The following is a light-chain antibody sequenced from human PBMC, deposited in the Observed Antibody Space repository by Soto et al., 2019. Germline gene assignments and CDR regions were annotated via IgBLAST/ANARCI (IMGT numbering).Light chain of an antibody. CDR1: QSVSSN. CDR3: QQYHNWPIT. CDR2: DAS. V-gene: IGKV3D-15*01. J-gene: IGKJ5*01. Sequence: EIVMTQSPATLPVSPVERATFSGWASQSVSSNLAWYQQKPGQAPRLLIYDASTRATGIPARFSGSGSGTDFTLTISGLQSEDFAVYSCQQYHNWPITFGQGTRLEIK.